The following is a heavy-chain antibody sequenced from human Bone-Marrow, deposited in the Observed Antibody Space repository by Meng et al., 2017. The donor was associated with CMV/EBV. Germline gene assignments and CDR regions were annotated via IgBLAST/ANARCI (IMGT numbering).Heavy chain of an antibody. D-gene: IGHD6-13*01. Sequence: GESLKISCAASGFTFSNYDMHWVRQATGKGLEWVSTIGTAGDTYYPGSVKGRFTVSRENAKNSLYLQMNSMRAGDTAVYYCARGLRAAAAHDAFAIWGQGTVVTVSS. V-gene: IGHV3-13*01. J-gene: IGHJ3*02. CDR1: GFTFSNYD. CDR3: ARGLRAAAAHDAFAI. CDR2: IGTAGDT.